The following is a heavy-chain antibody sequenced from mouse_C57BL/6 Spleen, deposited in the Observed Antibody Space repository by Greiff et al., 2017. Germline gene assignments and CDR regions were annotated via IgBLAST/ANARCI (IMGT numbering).Heavy chain of an antibody. CDR3: AREDYYGSSDGDWYFDV. CDR2: IYPGDGDT. V-gene: IGHV1-82*01. J-gene: IGHJ1*03. CDR1: GYAFSSSW. D-gene: IGHD1-1*01. Sequence: VQLQQSGPELVKPGASVKISCKASGYAFSSSWMNWVKQRPGKGLEWIGRIYPGDGDTNYNGKFKGKATLTADKSSSTAYMQLSSLTSEDSAVYFCAREDYYGSSDGDWYFDVWGTGTTVTVSS.